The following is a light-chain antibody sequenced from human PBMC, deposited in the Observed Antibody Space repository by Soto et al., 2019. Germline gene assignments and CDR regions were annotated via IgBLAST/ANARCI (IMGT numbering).Light chain of an antibody. CDR2: EVN. V-gene: IGLV2-8*01. CDR3: SSALA. CDR1: TSDVGGYNY. J-gene: IGLJ1*01. Sequence: QSVLTQPPSASGSPGQSVTISCTGTTSDVGGYNYVSWYQHHPGKAPKLMIYEVNRRPSGVPDRFSGSKSGNTASLTISGLQAEDEADYYCSSALAFGTGTKLT.